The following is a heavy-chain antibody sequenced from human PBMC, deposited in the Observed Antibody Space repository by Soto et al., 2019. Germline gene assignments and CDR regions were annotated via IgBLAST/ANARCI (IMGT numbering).Heavy chain of an antibody. D-gene: IGHD6-6*01. CDR2: IKQDGSEK. Sequence: GGSLRLSCAASGFTFSSYWMSWVRQAPGKGLEWVANIKQDGSEKYYVDSVKGRFTISRDNAKNSLYLQMNSLRAEDTAVYYCARDIAARTKGAFDIWGQGTMVTVS. V-gene: IGHV3-7*01. CDR1: GFTFSSYW. J-gene: IGHJ3*02. CDR3: ARDIAARTKGAFDI.